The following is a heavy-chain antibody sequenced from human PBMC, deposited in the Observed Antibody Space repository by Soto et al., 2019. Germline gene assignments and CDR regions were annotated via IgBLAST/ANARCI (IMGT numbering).Heavy chain of an antibody. CDR3: ARELHCFVYGMDV. V-gene: IGHV3-66*01. CDR1: GFTVSSNY. J-gene: IGHJ6*02. Sequence: PGGSLRLSCAASGFTVSSNYMSWVRQAPGNGLEWVSVIYSGGSTYYADSLKGRFTISRDTSKTTLYLHMNSLRAEDTAVYYCARELHCFVYGMDVWGQGTMVTVSS. CDR2: IYSGGST. D-gene: IGHD2-15*01.